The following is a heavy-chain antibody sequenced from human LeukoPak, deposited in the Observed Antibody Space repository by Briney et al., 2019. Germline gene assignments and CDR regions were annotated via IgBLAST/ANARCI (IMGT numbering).Heavy chain of an antibody. CDR1: GFTFSDYY. CDR2: IISSGSYT. D-gene: IGHD3-10*01. J-gene: IGHJ4*02. CDR3: ASSSSSAGSGTYYHFDY. Sequence: GGSLRLSCAASGFTFSDYYMSWIRQAPAKGLEWVSYIISSGSYTNYADSVKGRFTISRDNAKNSLYLQMNSLRAEDTAVYYCASSSSSAGSGTYYHFDYWGQGTLVTVSS. V-gene: IGHV3-11*06.